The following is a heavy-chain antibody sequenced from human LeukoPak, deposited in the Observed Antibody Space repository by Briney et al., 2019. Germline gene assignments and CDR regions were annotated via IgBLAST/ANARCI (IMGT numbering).Heavy chain of an antibody. V-gene: IGHV3-23*01. CDR2: ISGSGGST. CDR3: AKEMRYSGYFDY. Sequence: PGGSLRLSCAASGFTFSSYWMHWVRQAPGKGLVWVSAISGSGGSTYYADSVKGRFTISRDNSKNTLYLQMNSLRAEDTAVYYCAKEMRYSGYFDYWGQGTLVTVSS. D-gene: IGHD2-15*01. CDR1: GFTFSSYW. J-gene: IGHJ4*02.